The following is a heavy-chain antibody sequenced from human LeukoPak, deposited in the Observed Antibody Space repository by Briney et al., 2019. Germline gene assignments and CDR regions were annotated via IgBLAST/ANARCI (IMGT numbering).Heavy chain of an antibody. D-gene: IGHD1-7*01. CDR3: AKDALNWDYHSPDAQDY. V-gene: IGHV3-23*01. J-gene: IGHJ4*02. Sequence: QPGGSLNLSCAASGFTFSSYAMSWVRQAPGKGLEWVSAISGSGGSTYDAGSEKGRFTISRDNSKNTLYLQMNSLRAEDTAVYYCAKDALNWDYHSPDAQDYWGQGTLVTVSS. CDR1: GFTFSSYA. CDR2: ISGSGGST.